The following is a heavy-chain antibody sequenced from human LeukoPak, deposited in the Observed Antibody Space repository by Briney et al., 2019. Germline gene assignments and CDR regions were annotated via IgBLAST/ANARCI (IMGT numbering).Heavy chain of an antibody. CDR1: GGSISSGGYY. CDR3: VGQGGWGGAASLIEF. V-gene: IGHV4-31*03. J-gene: IGHJ4*02. CDR2: IYYSGST. D-gene: IGHD2-15*01. Sequence: SETLSLTCTVSGGSISSGGYYWSWIREHPGKGLEWIGYIYYSGSTYYNPSLKSRVTISVDTSKNQFSLKLSSVTAPDTATFYCVGQGGWGGAASLIEFWGQGILVTVSS.